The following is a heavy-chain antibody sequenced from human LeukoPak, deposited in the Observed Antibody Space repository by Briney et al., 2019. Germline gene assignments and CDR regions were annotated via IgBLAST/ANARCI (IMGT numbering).Heavy chain of an antibody. CDR1: GYTFTGYY. Sequence: ASVKVSCKASGYTFTGYYMHWVRQAPGQGLEWMGWINPNSGGTNYAQKFQGRVTMTRDTSISTAYMELSRLRSDDTAVYYRARVQGDIVVVPAAPYFDYWGQGTLVTVSS. V-gene: IGHV1-2*02. J-gene: IGHJ4*02. CDR3: ARVQGDIVVVPAAPYFDY. D-gene: IGHD2-2*01. CDR2: INPNSGGT.